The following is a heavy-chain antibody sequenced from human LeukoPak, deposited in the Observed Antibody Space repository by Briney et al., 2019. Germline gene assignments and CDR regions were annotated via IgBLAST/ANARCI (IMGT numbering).Heavy chain of an antibody. V-gene: IGHV3-72*01. D-gene: IGHD5-24*01. CDR1: GFILNDHF. CDR3: PRARLGDGYNLD. Sequence: GGSLRLSCAASGFILNDHFMDWVRQAPGRGLEWVGRIRKIPNSYSIQYAASVQGRFTISRDDSKNSLYLQMNALKTDDTAVYYCPRARLGDGYNLDLGQGTLVTLSS. CDR2: IRKIPNSYSI. J-gene: IGHJ4*02.